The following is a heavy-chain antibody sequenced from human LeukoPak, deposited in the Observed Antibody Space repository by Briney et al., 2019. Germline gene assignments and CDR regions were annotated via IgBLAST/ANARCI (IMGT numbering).Heavy chain of an antibody. Sequence: EASVKVSCKASGYPFTSNGISWVRQAPGQGLEWMGWISAYNGNTNYAQNLQGRVTMTTDTSTTTAYMELRSLRSDDTAVYYCARDPLSAAGSGWFDPWGQGTLVTVSS. V-gene: IGHV1-18*01. CDR1: GYPFTSNG. J-gene: IGHJ5*02. D-gene: IGHD6-13*01. CDR2: ISAYNGNT. CDR3: ARDPLSAAGSGWFDP.